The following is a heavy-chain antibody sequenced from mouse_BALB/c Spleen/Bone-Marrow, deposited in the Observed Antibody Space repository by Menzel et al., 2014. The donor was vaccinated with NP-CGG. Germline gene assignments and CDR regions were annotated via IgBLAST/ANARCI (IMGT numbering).Heavy chain of an antibody. CDR2: INPCNGRT. V-gene: IGHV1S81*02. J-gene: IGHJ4*01. CDR3: ARDGNYRYAMDY. CDR1: GFTFTSYW. D-gene: IGHD2-1*01. Sequence: VQLQQSGAELVKPGASVKLSCMASGFTFTSYWIHWVKQRPGQGPEWIGEINPCNGRTNYNEKFKSKATLTDDKSSSTAYMQLSSLTSEDSAVYYCARDGNYRYAMDYWGQGTSLTVSS.